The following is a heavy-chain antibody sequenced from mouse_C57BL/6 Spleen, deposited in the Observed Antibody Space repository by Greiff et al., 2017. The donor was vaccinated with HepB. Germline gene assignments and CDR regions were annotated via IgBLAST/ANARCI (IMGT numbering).Heavy chain of an antibody. J-gene: IGHJ2*01. D-gene: IGHD1-1*01. CDR2: INPNNGGT. CDR3: ARRYGSSDY. V-gene: IGHV1-26*01. Sequence: EVQLQQSGPELVKPGASVKISCKASGYTFTDYYMNWVKQSHGKSLEWIGDINPNNGGTSYNQKFKGKATLTVDKSSSTAYMEPRSLTSEDSAVYYCARRYGSSDYWGQGTTLTVSS. CDR1: GYTFTDYY.